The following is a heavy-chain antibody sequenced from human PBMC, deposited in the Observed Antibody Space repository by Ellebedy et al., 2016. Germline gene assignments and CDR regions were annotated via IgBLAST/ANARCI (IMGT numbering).Heavy chain of an antibody. D-gene: IGHD5-12*01. J-gene: IGHJ5*02. CDR3: ARGFSGYDWFDP. V-gene: IGHV3-30-3*01. Sequence: GESLKISCAASGFTFSSYAMHWVRQAPGKGLEWVAVISYDGSNKYYADSVKGRFTISRDNSKNTLYLQMNSLRAEDTAVYYCARGFSGYDWFDPWGQGTLVTVSS. CDR1: GFTFSSYA. CDR2: ISYDGSNK.